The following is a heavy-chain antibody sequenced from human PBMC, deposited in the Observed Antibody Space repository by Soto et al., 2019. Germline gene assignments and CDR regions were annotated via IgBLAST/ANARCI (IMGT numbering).Heavy chain of an antibody. V-gene: IGHV2-5*02. CDR2: IYWDDDK. CDR3: AHTPRDIAVAGGDFAY. CDR1: GFSLSTSGVG. J-gene: IGHJ4*02. Sequence: QITLKESGPTLVKPTQTLTLTCTFSGFSLSTSGVGVGWIRQPPGKALEWLALIYWDDDKRYSPSLKIRLTITKHTPKDQVVLTMTNMDPVDTATYYRAHTPRDIAVAGGDFAYWGRGTLVTVSS. D-gene: IGHD6-13*01.